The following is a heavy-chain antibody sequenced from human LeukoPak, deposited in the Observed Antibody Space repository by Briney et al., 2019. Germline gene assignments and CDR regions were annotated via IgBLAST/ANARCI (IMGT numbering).Heavy chain of an antibody. CDR2: IYTSGST. J-gene: IGHJ6*03. Sequence: PSQTLSLTCTVSGGSISSGSYYWSWIRQPAGKGLEWIGRIYTSGSTNYNPSLRSRVTMSVDMSKNQFSLKLSSVTAADTAVYYCATSGGATRSGYYYMDVWGKGTTVTVSS. V-gene: IGHV4-61*02. D-gene: IGHD1-26*01. CDR3: ATSGGATRSGYYYMDV. CDR1: GGSISSGSYY.